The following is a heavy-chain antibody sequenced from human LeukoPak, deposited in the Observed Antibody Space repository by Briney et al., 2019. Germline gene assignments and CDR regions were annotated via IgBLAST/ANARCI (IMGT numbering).Heavy chain of an antibody. CDR3: ARTRLAAAGFDY. CDR1: GFTFSSYS. J-gene: IGHJ4*02. CDR2: ISTSSSYI. Sequence: GGSLRLSCAASGFTFSSYSMNWVRQAPGKGLEWVSSISTSSSYIYYADSVKGRFTISRDNAKNSLYLQMNSLRAEDTAVYYCARTRLAAAGFDYWGQGTLVTVSS. D-gene: IGHD6-13*01. V-gene: IGHV3-21*01.